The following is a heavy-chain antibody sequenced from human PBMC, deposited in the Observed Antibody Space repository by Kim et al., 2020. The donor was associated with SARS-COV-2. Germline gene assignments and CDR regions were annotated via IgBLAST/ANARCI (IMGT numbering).Heavy chain of an antibody. D-gene: IGHD3-10*01. CDR3: AKATSGSYYPAFDY. J-gene: IGHJ4*02. CDR2: ISATGGVR. Sequence: GGSLRLSCAASGFTFGRYAIIWVRQAPGKGLEWVSGISATGGVRDYADSVKGRSTISRDSSTSTVFLQMNRLSSEDTAIYYCAKATSGSYYPAFDYWGQGTLVTVSS. CDR1: GFTFGRYA. V-gene: IGHV3-23*01.